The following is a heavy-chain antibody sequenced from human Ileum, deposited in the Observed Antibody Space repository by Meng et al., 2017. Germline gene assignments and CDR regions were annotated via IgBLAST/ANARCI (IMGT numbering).Heavy chain of an antibody. D-gene: IGHD2-8*01. J-gene: IGHJ4*02. CDR3: ARMVWDSRSFDF. Sequence: SETLSLTCNVSAGSVNSDFYYWSWVRQSPGKGLEWIAYIYYSGITNYSPSLRSRATIFLDTSKNQFSLKLSSVTAADTAVYYCARMVWDSRSFDFWGQGTLVTVSS. CDR1: AGSVNSDFYY. V-gene: IGHV4-61*01. CDR2: IYYSGIT.